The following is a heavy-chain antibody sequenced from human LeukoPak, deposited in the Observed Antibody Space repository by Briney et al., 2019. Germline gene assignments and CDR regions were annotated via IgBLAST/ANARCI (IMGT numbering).Heavy chain of an antibody. V-gene: IGHV1-69*13. J-gene: IGHJ4*02. CDR2: IIPIFGTT. Sequence: SVKVSCKASGGTFSSYTINWVRQAPGQGLDWMGGIIPIFGTTNYAQKFQGRVTITADEPTSTAYMELSSLRSEDTAVYYCARVGEYYYDSSGYYAFDYWGQGTLVTVSS. CDR1: GGTFSSYT. CDR3: ARVGEYYYDSSGYYAFDY. D-gene: IGHD3-22*01.